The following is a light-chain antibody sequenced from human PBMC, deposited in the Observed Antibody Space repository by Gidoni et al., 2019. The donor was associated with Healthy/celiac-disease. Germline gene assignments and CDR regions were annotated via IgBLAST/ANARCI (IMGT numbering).Light chain of an antibody. V-gene: IGKV3-20*01. Sequence: EIVLTQSPGTLSLSPGERATLSFRASQSVSSSYVAWYQQKPGQAPRLLIYGASSRATGIPDRFSGSGSGTDFTLTISRLEPEDFAVYYCQQYGSSTGTFXXXTKVEIK. CDR1: QSVSSSY. J-gene: IGKJ1*01. CDR3: QQYGSSTGT. CDR2: GAS.